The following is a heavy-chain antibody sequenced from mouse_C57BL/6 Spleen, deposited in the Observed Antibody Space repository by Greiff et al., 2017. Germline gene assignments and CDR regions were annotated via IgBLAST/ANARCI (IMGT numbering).Heavy chain of an antibody. V-gene: IGHV1-64*01. CDR3: ARWVYYGSRDY. D-gene: IGHD1-1*01. Sequence: VQLQQPGAELVKPGASVKLSCKASGYTFTSYWMHWVKQRPGQGLEWIGMIHPNSGSTNYNEKFKSKATLTVDKSSSTAYMQLSSLTSEDSAVYYCARWVYYGSRDYWGQGTTLTVSS. J-gene: IGHJ2*01. CDR1: GYTFTSYW. CDR2: IHPNSGST.